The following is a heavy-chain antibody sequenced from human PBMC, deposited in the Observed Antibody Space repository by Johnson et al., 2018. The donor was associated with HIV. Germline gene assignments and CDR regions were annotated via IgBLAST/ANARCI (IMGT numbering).Heavy chain of an antibody. CDR2: IQYAGSNK. D-gene: IGHD4-17*01. Sequence: VQLMESGGGVVQPGGSLRLSCAASGFTFSSYAMHWVRQAPGKGLEWVAFIQYAGSNKYYAASGRGGFTISRDNSKQPLYLQMNSLKTEDTAVYYCSTGSSALTTWGSSGAFDIWGQGTMVTVSS. CDR3: STGSSALTTWGSSGAFDI. V-gene: IGHV3-30*02. J-gene: IGHJ3*02. CDR1: GFTFSSYA.